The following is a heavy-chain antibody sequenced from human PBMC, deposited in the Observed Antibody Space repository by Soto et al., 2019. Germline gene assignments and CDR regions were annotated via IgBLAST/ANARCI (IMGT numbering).Heavy chain of an antibody. V-gene: IGHV3-9*01. CDR3: AKKGIAGAGSFYN. J-gene: IGHJ3*02. CDR2: ISWNSGSI. Sequence: GGSLRLSCAASGFTFDDYAMHWVRQAPGKGLEWVSGISWNSGSIGYADSVKGRFTISRDNAKNSLYLQMNSLRAEDTALYYCAKKGIAGAGSFYNWGQWTMFTFSS. D-gene: IGHD6-19*01. CDR1: GFTFDDYA.